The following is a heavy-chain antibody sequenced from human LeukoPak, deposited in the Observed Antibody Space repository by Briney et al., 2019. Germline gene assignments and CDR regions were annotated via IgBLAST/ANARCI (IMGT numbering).Heavy chain of an antibody. V-gene: IGHV4-59*12. CDR1: GGSISSYH. J-gene: IGHJ4*02. Sequence: SETLSLTCTVSGGSISSYHWSWIRQPPGKGMEWIGYIDYSGTTNYFPSPKSRVTILVDTSKNQFSLKLNSVTAADTAVYYCAREGGPYRPLDYSGQGTLVTVSS. CDR3: AREGGPYRPLDY. CDR2: IDYSGTT.